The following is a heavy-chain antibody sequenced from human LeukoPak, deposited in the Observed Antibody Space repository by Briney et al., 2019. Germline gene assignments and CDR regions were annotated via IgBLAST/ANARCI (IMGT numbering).Heavy chain of an antibody. J-gene: IGHJ4*02. V-gene: IGHV3-23*01. CDR1: GFTISNYA. Sequence: GGSERLSCAASGFTISNYAMSWVRQAPGKGLEWVSGISGSGSGGSTDYADSVKGRFTISRDNSKNTLYLQMNSLRAEDTALYYCARKYNGTNPFDYWGQGTLVTVSS. D-gene: IGHD1-26*01. CDR3: ARKYNGTNPFDY. CDR2: ISGSGSGGST.